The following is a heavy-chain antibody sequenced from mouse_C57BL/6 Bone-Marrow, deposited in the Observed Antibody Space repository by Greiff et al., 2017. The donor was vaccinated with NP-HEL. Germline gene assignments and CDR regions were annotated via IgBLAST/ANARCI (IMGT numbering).Heavy chain of an antibody. J-gene: IGHJ3*01. CDR3: TTCENSNYAAWFAY. Sequence: EVQRVESGAELVRPGASVKLSCTASGFNIKDDYMHWVKQRPEQGLEWIGWIDPENGDTEYASKFQGKATITADTSSNTAYLQLSSLTSEDTAVYYCTTCENSNYAAWFAYWGQGTLVTVSA. CDR1: GFNIKDDY. D-gene: IGHD2-5*01. V-gene: IGHV14-4*01. CDR2: IDPENGDT.